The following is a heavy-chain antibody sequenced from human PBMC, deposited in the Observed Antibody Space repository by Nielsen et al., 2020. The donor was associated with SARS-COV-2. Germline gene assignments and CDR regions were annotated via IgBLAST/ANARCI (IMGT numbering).Heavy chain of an antibody. CDR2: ISWDGGST. V-gene: IGHV3-43*01. CDR1: GFTFDDYT. CDR3: AKIASVSAFDI. J-gene: IGHJ3*02. D-gene: IGHD3-22*01. Sequence: GESLKISCAASGFTFDDYTMHWVRQAPGKGLEWVSLISWDGGSTYYADSVKGRFTISRDNSKNSLYLQMNSLRAEDTALYYCAKIASVSAFDIWGQGTMVTVSS.